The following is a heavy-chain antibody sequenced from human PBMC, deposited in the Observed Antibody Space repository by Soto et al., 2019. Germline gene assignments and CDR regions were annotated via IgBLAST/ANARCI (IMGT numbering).Heavy chain of an antibody. D-gene: IGHD2-21*02. CDR1: GFTFSNYA. CDR2: VSYDGDNE. CDR3: AKDKHIVVVTAPFAY. J-gene: IGHJ4*02. V-gene: IGHV3-30*18. Sequence: PGGSLRLSCVASGFTFSNYAMHWVRQAPGKGLEWVAIVSYDGDNEYYADSVGGRFFISRDNSRNTLYLQTSSLRHEDTAVYYCAKDKHIVVVTAPFAYSGQGTLVTVSS.